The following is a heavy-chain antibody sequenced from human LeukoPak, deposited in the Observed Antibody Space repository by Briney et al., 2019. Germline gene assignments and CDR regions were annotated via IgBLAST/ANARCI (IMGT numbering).Heavy chain of an antibody. CDR3: AKDSRRTSGRYYFDY. D-gene: IGHD6-19*01. CDR2: ISDSGTRT. CDR1: GFTFSSYD. J-gene: IGHJ4*02. Sequence: TGGSLRLSCAASGFTFSSYDMGWVRQAPGKGLEWVSAISDSGTRTYFADSVKGRFTISRDNFKNTLHLHMNSLRAEDTAVYYCAKDSRRTSGRYYFDYWGQGTLVTVSS. V-gene: IGHV3-23*01.